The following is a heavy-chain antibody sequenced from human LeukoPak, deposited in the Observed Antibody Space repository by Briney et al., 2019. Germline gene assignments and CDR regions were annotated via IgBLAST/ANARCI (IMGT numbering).Heavy chain of an antibody. CDR2: ISYDGSNK. Sequence: GGSLRLSCAASGFTFSSYGMHWVRQAPGKGLEWVAVISYDGSNKYYADSVKGRFTISRDNSKNTLYLQMNSLRAEDTAAYYCAREVLGYQQLPYYYYYGMDVWGQGTTVTVSS. J-gene: IGHJ6*02. CDR3: AREVLGYQQLPYYYYYGMDV. V-gene: IGHV3-30*03. CDR1: GFTFSSYG. D-gene: IGHD2-2*01.